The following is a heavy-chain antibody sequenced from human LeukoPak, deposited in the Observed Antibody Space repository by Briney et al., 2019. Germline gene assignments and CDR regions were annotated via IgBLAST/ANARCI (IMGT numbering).Heavy chain of an antibody. CDR1: GYTFTSYD. D-gene: IGHD3-16*01. J-gene: IGHJ6*03. Sequence: ASVKVSCKASGYTFTSYDINWVRQATGQGLEWMGWMNPNSGNTGYAQKFQGRVTITRNTSISTAYMELSSLRSEDTAVYYCARGHWGRAGDYMDVWDKGTTVTVSS. CDR3: ARGHWGRAGDYMDV. V-gene: IGHV1-8*03. CDR2: MNPNSGNT.